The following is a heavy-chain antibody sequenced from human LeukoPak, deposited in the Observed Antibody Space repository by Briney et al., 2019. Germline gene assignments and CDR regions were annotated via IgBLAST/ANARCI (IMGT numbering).Heavy chain of an antibody. J-gene: IGHJ5*02. Sequence: GGSLRLSCAASGFTFSNFWMHWVRQAPGKGLVWVPRINSDGSSTSYADSVKGRFTISRDNAKNTLYLQMNSLRAEDTAVYYCASGLGAAAGRGFDPWGQGTLVTVSS. D-gene: IGHD6-13*01. CDR2: INSDGSST. V-gene: IGHV3-74*01. CDR3: ASGLGAAAGRGFDP. CDR1: GFTFSNFW.